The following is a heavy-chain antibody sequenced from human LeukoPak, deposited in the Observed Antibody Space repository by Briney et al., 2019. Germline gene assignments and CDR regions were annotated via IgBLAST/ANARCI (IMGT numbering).Heavy chain of an antibody. CDR1: GYSISSGYY. Sequence: SETLSLTCTVSGYSISSGYYWGWIRQPPGKGLEWIGYIFYSGSTNYNPSLQSRVTISVDTSKNQFSLKLSSVTAADTAVYYCARAGGYLLYFDYWGQGTLVTVSS. CDR3: ARAGGYLLYFDY. D-gene: IGHD5-12*01. V-gene: IGHV4-61*01. J-gene: IGHJ4*02. CDR2: IFYSGST.